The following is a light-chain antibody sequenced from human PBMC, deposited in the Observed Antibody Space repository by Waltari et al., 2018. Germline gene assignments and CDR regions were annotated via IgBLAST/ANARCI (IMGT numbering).Light chain of an antibody. CDR2: AAS. CDR3: QQYNSYPHT. Sequence: DIQMTQSPSSLSASVADRVTIPCRASPGISNYLAWFQQKPGKAPNSLIYAASSLQSGVPSKFSGSGSGTDFTLTISSLQPEDFATYYCQQYNSYPHTFGGGTKVEIK. J-gene: IGKJ4*01. V-gene: IGKV1-16*02. CDR1: PGISNY.